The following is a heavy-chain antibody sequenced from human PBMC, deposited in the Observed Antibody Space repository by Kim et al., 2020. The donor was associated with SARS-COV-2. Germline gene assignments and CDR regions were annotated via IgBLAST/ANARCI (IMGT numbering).Heavy chain of an antibody. D-gene: IGHD1-26*01. Sequence: ASVKVSCKASGYIFTNYGVTWVRQAPGQGLEWMGWITSYSANANFAQNLQGRVTLTTDTSTNTAYMELRSLRSDDTAVYYCARVRRLKTYDNSYYYWFDPWGQGTLVTVSS. V-gene: IGHV1-18*04. CDR3: ARVRRLKTYDNSYYYWFDP. J-gene: IGHJ5*02. CDR1: GYIFTNYG. CDR2: ITSYSANA.